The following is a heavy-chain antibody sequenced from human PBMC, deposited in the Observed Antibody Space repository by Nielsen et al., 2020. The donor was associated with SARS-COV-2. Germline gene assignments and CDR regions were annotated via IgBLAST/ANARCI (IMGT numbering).Heavy chain of an antibody. D-gene: IGHD3-10*01. CDR1: GFTFSPYA. CDR3: ARFVYYGSGIFDY. J-gene: IGHJ4*02. CDR2: ISYDGSNN. Sequence: GGSLRLSCAASGFTFSPYAMHWVRQAPGKGLDWVAVISYDGSNNFYADSVKGRFTISRDNSKNTLYLQMNSLRAEDTAVYYCARFVYYGSGIFDYWGQGTLVTVSS. V-gene: IGHV3-30*04.